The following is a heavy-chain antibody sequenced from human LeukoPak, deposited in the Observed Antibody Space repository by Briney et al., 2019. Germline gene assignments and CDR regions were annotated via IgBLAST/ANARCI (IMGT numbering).Heavy chain of an antibody. Sequence: GGSLRLSCAASGFTFRNYWMSWVRQAPGKGLEWVANIKQDGSEKYYVDSVKGRFTISRDNAKNSLYLQMNSLRPDDTAVYYCARDLLWFGESLPAGKFYFEYWGQGTLVTVSS. CDR2: IKQDGSEK. D-gene: IGHD3-10*01. CDR3: ARDLLWFGESLPAGKFYFEY. J-gene: IGHJ4*02. V-gene: IGHV3-7*01. CDR1: GFTFRNYW.